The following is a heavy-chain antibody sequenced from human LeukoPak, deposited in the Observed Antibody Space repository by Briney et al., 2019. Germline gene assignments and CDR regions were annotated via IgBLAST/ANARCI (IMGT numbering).Heavy chain of an antibody. CDR3: AREGGSYYDSSGHDY. Sequence: ASVTVSCKASGYTFTGYYMHWVRQAPGQGLEWMGRINPNSGGTNYAQKFQGRVTMTRDTSISTAYMELSRLRSDDTAVYYCAREGGSYYDSSGHDYWGQGTLVTVSS. V-gene: IGHV1-2*06. D-gene: IGHD3-22*01. J-gene: IGHJ4*02. CDR1: GYTFTGYY. CDR2: INPNSGGT.